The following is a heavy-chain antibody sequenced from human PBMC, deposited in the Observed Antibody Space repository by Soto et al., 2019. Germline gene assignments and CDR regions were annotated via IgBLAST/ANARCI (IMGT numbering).Heavy chain of an antibody. CDR2: IYYSGST. Sequence: QVQLQESGPGLVKPSQTLSLTCTVSGGSISSGGYYWSWIRQHPGKGLEWIGYIYYSGSTYYNPSLKSRVTXXVXTXXNQFSLKLSSVTAADTAVYYCARDTGASGSHPFDPWGQGTLVTVSS. D-gene: IGHD3-3*01. CDR3: ARDTGASGSHPFDP. J-gene: IGHJ5*02. CDR1: GGSISSGGYY. V-gene: IGHV4-31*03.